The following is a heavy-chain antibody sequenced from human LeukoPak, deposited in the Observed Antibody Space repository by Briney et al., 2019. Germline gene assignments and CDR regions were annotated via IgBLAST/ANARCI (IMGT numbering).Heavy chain of an antibody. Sequence: SETLSLTCTVSDGSISSGGYYWSWLRRPPGKGLEWIGYIYHGGSTYYNPSLKSRVTMSVDRSKNQFSLKLSSVTAADTAVYYCASRHIPGGYYDFWSGYIDSWGQGTLVTVSS. CDR1: DGSISSGGYY. J-gene: IGHJ4*02. V-gene: IGHV4-30-2*01. CDR2: IYHGGST. CDR3: ASRHIPGGYYDFWSGYIDS. D-gene: IGHD3-3*01.